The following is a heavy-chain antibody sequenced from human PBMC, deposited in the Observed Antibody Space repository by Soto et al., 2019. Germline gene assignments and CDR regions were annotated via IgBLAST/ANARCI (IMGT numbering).Heavy chain of an antibody. CDR1: GFTVSSNY. D-gene: IGHD2-8*01. CDR3: ARERDGHNPNWFDL. V-gene: IGHV3-53*02. CDR2: IYSGGST. J-gene: IGHJ5*02. Sequence: EVQVVETGGGLIQPGGSLRLSCAVSGFTVSSNYMSWVRRPPGKGPEWVSDIYSGGSTYYADSVKGRFTISRDNSKNTLYLQKNSLRAEDTAVYYCARERDGHNPNWFDLWGQGTLVTVSS.